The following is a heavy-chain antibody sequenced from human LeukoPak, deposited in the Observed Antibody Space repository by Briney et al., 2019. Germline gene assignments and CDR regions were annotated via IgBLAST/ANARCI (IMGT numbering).Heavy chain of an antibody. J-gene: IGHJ4*02. D-gene: IGHD3-3*01. Sequence: ASVKVSFKASGYTFTYYYVHWVRQTPGQGLEWMGCISPNSGGTHYAQNFQGRVTMTRDTSISTAYMELSRLRSDDTAVYFCARLPYDEPDYWGQGTLVTVSS. CDR3: ARLPYDEPDY. V-gene: IGHV1-2*02. CDR2: ISPNSGGT. CDR1: GYTFTYYY.